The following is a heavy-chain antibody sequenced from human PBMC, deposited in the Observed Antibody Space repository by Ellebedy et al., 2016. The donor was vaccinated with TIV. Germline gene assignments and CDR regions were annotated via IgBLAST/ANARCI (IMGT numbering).Heavy chain of an antibody. CDR3: ARDLGAAPGFYYFDF. D-gene: IGHD6-13*01. CDR1: GYTFTSYY. Sequence: ASVKVSCKASGYTFTSYYMHWVRQAPGQRLEWMGWINAGNGNTKYSQKFQGRVTFTSDTSATTAYMELNSLRSEDTAVYYCARDLGAAPGFYYFDFWGQGTLVTVSS. J-gene: IGHJ4*02. CDR2: INAGNGNT. V-gene: IGHV1-3*01.